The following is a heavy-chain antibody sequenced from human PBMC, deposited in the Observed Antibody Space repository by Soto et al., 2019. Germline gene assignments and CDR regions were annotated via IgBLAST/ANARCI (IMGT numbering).Heavy chain of an antibody. J-gene: IGHJ4*02. D-gene: IGHD7-27*01. V-gene: IGHV4-30-4*01. CDR3: ARGGRTGGGH. Sequence: QVQLQESGPGLVKPSQTLSLTCTVSGGSISSADYYWSWIRQPPGRGLEWIGYIFYTGPTYYNPSLKSRLTVSVDTSKNQFSLKLNSVTAADTAVYYCARGGRTGGGHWGQGALVTVSS. CDR2: IFYTGPT. CDR1: GGSISSADYY.